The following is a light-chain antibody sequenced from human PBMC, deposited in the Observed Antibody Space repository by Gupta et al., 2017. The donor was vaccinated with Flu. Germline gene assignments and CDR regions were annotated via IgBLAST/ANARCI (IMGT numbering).Light chain of an antibody. CDR1: RADIESNT. CDR2: KDT. CDR3: AAWDGSVIEGV. J-gene: IGLJ2*01. Sequence: SRADIESNTVYWYQQYPGQAPMLLIYKDTERPSGVPDRFSASKSGTTASLAISGLQSEDEADYYCAAWDGSVIEGVFGGGTKLTVL. V-gene: IGLV1-44*01.